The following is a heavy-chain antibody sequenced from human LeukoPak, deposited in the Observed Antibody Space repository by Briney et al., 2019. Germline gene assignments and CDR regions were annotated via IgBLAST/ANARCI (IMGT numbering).Heavy chain of an antibody. V-gene: IGHV3-7*01. D-gene: IGHD4-17*01. CDR3: ARSGDTVTTRYYYMDV. J-gene: IGHJ6*03. CDR1: RFTFSSYW. CDR2: IKQNGSEK. Sequence: PGGSLRLSCAASRFTFSSYWMSWVRQAPGKGLEWVADIKQNGSEKYYVDSVKGRFTISRDNAKNSLYLQMNSLRVEDTAVYYCARSGDTVTTRYYYMDVWGKGTTVTVSS.